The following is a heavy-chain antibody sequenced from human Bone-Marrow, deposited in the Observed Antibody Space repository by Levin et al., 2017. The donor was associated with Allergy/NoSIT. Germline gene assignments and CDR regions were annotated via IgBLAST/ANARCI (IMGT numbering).Heavy chain of an antibody. V-gene: IGHV3-30-3*01. CDR1: GFTFSDYA. CDR2: VSYDRGNK. CDR3: ARYQSGSFDI. Sequence: GESLKISCAASGFTFSDYAIHWVRQAPGKGLEWVAVVSYDRGNKYYAGSVKGRFTISRDNSKNTLFLQMNTLRPDDTAMYFCARYQSGSFDIWGQGTMVIVSS. J-gene: IGHJ3*02. D-gene: IGHD3-22*01.